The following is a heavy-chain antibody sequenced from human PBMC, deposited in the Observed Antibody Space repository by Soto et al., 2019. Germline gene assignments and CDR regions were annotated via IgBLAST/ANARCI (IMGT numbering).Heavy chain of an antibody. CDR2: IYYTGST. D-gene: IGHD6-25*01. CDR1: GGYISNYY. Sequence: SETLSLTCTVSGGYISNYYWNWIRQTPGKGLEWIGYIYYTGSTGYDRSLNSRVTISVDTSKNQFSLKLRSVTAADTAVYYCARDPSGNFGYTSALLNWFDSWGQGTLVTVSS. CDR3: ARDPSGNFGYTSALLNWFDS. J-gene: IGHJ5*01. V-gene: IGHV4-59*01.